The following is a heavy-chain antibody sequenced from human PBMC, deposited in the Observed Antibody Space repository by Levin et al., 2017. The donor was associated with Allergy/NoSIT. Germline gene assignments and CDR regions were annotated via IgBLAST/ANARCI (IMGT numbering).Heavy chain of an antibody. CDR2: IKSKTDGGTT. CDR3: TTDPGQGVIIIAFDI. CDR1: GFTFSNAW. Sequence: LSLPCAASGFTFSNAWMSWVRQAPGKGLEWVGRIKSKTDGGTTDYAAPVKGRFTISRDDSKNTLYLQMNSLKTEDTAVYYCTTDPGQGVIIIAFDIWGQGTMVTVSS. V-gene: IGHV3-15*01. D-gene: IGHD3-10*01. J-gene: IGHJ3*02.